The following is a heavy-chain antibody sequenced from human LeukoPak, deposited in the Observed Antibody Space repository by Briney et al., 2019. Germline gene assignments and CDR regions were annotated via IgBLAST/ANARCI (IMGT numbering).Heavy chain of an antibody. V-gene: IGHV3-30*04. J-gene: IGHJ4*02. D-gene: IGHD5-18*01. Sequence: PGGSLRLSCAASGFTFSSYAMHWVRQAPGKGLEWVAVISYDGSNKYYADSVKGRFTISRDNSKNTLYLQMNSLRAEDTAVYYCARGSYSYGPPIDYWGQGTLVTVSS. CDR1: GFTFSSYA. CDR3: ARGSYSYGPPIDY. CDR2: ISYDGSNK.